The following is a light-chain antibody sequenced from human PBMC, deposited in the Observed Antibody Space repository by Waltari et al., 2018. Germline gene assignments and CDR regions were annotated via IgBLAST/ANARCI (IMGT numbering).Light chain of an antibody. Sequence: EIVMTQSPATLSVSPGERATLSCRASQSVSSNLAWYQQKPGQAPRPLIYGASTRATGIPARFSGSGSGTEFTLTISSLQSEDFALYYCQQYNSWPPRYTFGQGTKLEVK. J-gene: IGKJ2*01. CDR3: QQYNSWPPRYT. CDR2: GAS. V-gene: IGKV3-15*01. CDR1: QSVSSN.